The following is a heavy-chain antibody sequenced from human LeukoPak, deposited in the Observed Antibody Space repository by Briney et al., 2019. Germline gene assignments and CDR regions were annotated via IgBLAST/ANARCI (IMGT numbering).Heavy chain of an antibody. D-gene: IGHD6-25*01. CDR2: IWYDGSNK. J-gene: IGHJ5*02. V-gene: IGHV3-33*01. Sequence: TGRSLRLSCAASGFTFSSYGMHWVRQAPGKGLEWVAVIWYDGSNKYYADSVKGRFTISRDNSKNTLYLQMNSLRAEDTAVYYCARAVSGWSRFDPWGQGTLVTVSS. CDR1: GFTFSSYG. CDR3: ARAVSGWSRFDP.